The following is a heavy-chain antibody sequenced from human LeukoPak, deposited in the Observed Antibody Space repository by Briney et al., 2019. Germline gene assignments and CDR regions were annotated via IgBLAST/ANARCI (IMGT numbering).Heavy chain of an antibody. Sequence: GGPLRLSCAASGFTFSSYAMHWVRQAPGKGLEWAAVISYDGSNKYYADSVKGRFTISRDNSKNTLYLQMNSLRAEDTAVYYCARGLRYFDWSQGYFDYWGQGTLVTVSS. D-gene: IGHD3-9*01. V-gene: IGHV3-30-3*01. CDR2: ISYDGSNK. CDR3: ARGLRYFDWSQGYFDY. CDR1: GFTFSSYA. J-gene: IGHJ4*02.